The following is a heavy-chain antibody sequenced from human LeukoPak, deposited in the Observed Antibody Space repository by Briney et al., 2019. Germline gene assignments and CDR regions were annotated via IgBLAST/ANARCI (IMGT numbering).Heavy chain of an antibody. J-gene: IGHJ4*02. D-gene: IGHD2/OR15-2a*01. Sequence: PGGSLRLSCAASGFTFSSYTMSWVRQAPGKGLEWVSSISSTSTYTYYADSVKGRFTISRDNAKNSLYLQMNSLRAEDTAVYYSARVAGYCSSTSNCYFDYWGQGTLVTVSS. CDR2: ISSTSTYT. V-gene: IGHV3-21*01. CDR3: ARVAGYCSSTSNCYFDY. CDR1: GFTFSSYT.